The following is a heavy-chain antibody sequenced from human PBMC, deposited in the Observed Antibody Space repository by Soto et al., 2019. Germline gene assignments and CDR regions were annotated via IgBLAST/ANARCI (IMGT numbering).Heavy chain of an antibody. J-gene: IGHJ5*02. CDR1: GGSFSGYY. V-gene: IGHV4-34*01. D-gene: IGHD3-10*01. CDR2: INHSGST. CDR3: ARGRRITMVRGVISNWFDP. Sequence: PSETLSLTCAVYGGSFSGYYWSWIRQPPGKGLEWIGEINHSGSTNYNPSLKSRVTISVDTSKNQFSLKLSSVTAADTAVYYCARGRRITMVRGVISNWFDPWGQVTLFIVS.